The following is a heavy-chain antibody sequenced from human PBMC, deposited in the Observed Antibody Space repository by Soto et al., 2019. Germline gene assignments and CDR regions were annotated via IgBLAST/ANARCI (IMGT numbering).Heavy chain of an antibody. D-gene: IGHD2-15*01. J-gene: IGHJ5*02. CDR1: GGSISSYY. CDR3: ARDVLKKGYCSGGSCYSWFDP. V-gene: IGHV4-59*01. CDR2: IYYSGST. Sequence: SEALALSCTVSGGSISSYYWIWIRQPPGKGLDFIGYIYYSGSTNYNPSLKSRVTISVDTSKNQFSLKLSSVTAADTAVYYCARDVLKKGYCSGGSCYSWFDPWGQGTLVTVSS.